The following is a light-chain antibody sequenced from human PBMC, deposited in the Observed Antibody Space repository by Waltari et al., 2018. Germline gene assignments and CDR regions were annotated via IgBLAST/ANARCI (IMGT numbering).Light chain of an antibody. CDR1: SSDVGGYNY. J-gene: IGLJ2*01. CDR2: DVS. Sequence: QSALTQPASVSGSPGQSITISCTATSSDVGGYNYVSWYQQHPGKSHKLMIYDVSNRPSGFSNRFSGSKSGNTASLTISGLQAEDEADYYCSSYTSSSTLVVFGGGTKLTVL. CDR3: SSYTSSSTLVV. V-gene: IGLV2-14*03.